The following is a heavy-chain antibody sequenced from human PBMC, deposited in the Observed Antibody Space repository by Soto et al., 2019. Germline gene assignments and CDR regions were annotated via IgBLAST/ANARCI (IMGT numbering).Heavy chain of an antibody. J-gene: IGHJ6*02. CDR2: INHSGST. Sequence: WIRQPPGKGLEWIGEINHSGSTNYNPSLKSRVTISVDTSKNQFSLKLNSVTAADTAVYYCARDVWNHDYYYYYGVDVWGQGTTVTSP. CDR3: ARDVWNHDYYYYYGVDV. V-gene: IGHV4-34*01. D-gene: IGHD1-1*01.